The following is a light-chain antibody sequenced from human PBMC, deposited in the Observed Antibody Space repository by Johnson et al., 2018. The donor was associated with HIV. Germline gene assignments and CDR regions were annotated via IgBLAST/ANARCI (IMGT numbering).Light chain of an antibody. V-gene: IGLV1-51*01. Sequence: QPVLTQPPSVSAAPGQKVTISCSGSISNIGNNYVSWYQQLPGTAPKLLIYENNKRPSGIPDRFSASKSGTSATLVITGLQTGDEADYYCGTWDSSLNTEVFGTGTKVSVL. CDR2: ENN. CDR3: GTWDSSLNTEV. CDR1: ISNIGNNY. J-gene: IGLJ1*01.